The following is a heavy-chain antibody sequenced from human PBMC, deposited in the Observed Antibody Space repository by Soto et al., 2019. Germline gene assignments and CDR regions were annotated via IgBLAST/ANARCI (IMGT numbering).Heavy chain of an antibody. V-gene: IGHV5-51*01. D-gene: IGHD1-7*01. Sequence: GESLKISGKGSGYSFTSYWIGCVRQMPGRGLEWMGIIYPGDSDTRYSPSYQGQVTISADKSISTAYLQWGSLKASDTAMYYCARFARGITGTTGHFDYWGQGTLVTVSS. CDR1: GYSFTSYW. CDR3: ARFARGITGTTGHFDY. CDR2: IYPGDSDT. J-gene: IGHJ4*02.